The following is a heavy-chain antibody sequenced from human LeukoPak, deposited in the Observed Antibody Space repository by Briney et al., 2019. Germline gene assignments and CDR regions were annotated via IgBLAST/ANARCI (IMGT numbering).Heavy chain of an antibody. CDR3: ARGRLSRLVVVTATNAFDI. CDR1: GFTFSSYS. J-gene: IGHJ3*02. Sequence: GGSLRLSCAASGFTFSSYSMNWVRQAPGKGLEWVSSISSSSSFIYYPDSVKGRFTISRDNAENSLYLQMNSLRAEDTALYYCARGRLSRLVVVTATNAFDIWGQGTMVTASS. V-gene: IGHV3-21*01. D-gene: IGHD2-21*02. CDR2: ISSSSSFI.